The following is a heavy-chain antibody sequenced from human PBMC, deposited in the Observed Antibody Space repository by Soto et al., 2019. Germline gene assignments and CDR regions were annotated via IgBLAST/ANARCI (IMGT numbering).Heavy chain of an antibody. CDR2: ITTSGDGT. Sequence: EVQLVESGGGLVQPGGSVRLSCEASGFSFNTCFMTWVRQAPGKGLEWLSSITTSGDGTYYADGVEGRFTIYRHNAKNSLYLQMHSLIDEDTAVYYCVARPPVTMSTRDFWGQGTLVTVSS. V-gene: IGHV3-48*02. J-gene: IGHJ4*02. D-gene: IGHD3-10*02. CDR3: VARPPVTMSTRDF. CDR1: GFSFNTCF.